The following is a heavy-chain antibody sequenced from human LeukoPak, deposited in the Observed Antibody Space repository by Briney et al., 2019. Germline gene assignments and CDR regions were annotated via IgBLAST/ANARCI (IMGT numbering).Heavy chain of an antibody. CDR3: ASGAQSDY. V-gene: IGHV3-7*02. CDR2: INRDGSEK. J-gene: IGHJ4*02. D-gene: IGHD1-26*01. Sequence: GGSLRLSCAASGFTLSSYWMSWVRQAPGKGLEWVANINRDGSEKYYVDSVKGRFTISRDNAKNSLYLQMNSLRAEDTALYYCASGAQSDYWGQGTLVTVSS. CDR1: GFTLSSYW.